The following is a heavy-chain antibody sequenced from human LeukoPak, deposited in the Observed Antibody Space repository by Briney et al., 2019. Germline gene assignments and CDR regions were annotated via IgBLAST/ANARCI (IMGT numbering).Heavy chain of an antibody. CDR3: ARSLRVRGVPDYMDV. CDR1: GFTFSSYG. J-gene: IGHJ6*03. CDR2: ISGSGGST. V-gene: IGHV3-23*01. Sequence: GGSLRLSCAASGFTFSSYGMSWVRQAPGKGLEWVSAISGSGGSTYYADSVKGRFTISRDNSKNTLYLQMNSLRAEDTAVYYCARSLRVRGVPDYMDVWGRGTTVTISS. D-gene: IGHD3-10*01.